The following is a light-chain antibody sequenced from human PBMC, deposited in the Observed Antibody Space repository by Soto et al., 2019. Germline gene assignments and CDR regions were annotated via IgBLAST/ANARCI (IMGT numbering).Light chain of an antibody. CDR1: SSNIGANYD. J-gene: IGLJ2*01. Sequence: QSVLTQPPSLSGAPGQRVTISCTGSSSNIGANYDVNWYQQVPGTAPRLLIYGNSVRPSGVPDRFSGSKSGTSASLAITGLQAEDEADYNCLSYDSSLSGSVFGGGTKLTVL. CDR2: GNS. CDR3: LSYDSSLSGSV. V-gene: IGLV1-40*01.